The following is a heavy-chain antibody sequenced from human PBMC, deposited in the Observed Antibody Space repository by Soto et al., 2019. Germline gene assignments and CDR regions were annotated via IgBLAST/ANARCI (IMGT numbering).Heavy chain of an antibody. D-gene: IGHD4-17*01. CDR3: ARHIDYGEDIYYFDY. Sequence: SETLSLTCTVSGGSISSSSYYWGWIRQPPGKGLEWIGSIYYSGSTYYNPSLKSRVTISVDTSKNQFSLKLSSVTAADTAVYYCARHIDYGEDIYYFDYWGQGTLVTVS. J-gene: IGHJ4*02. CDR1: GGSISSSSYY. CDR2: IYYSGST. V-gene: IGHV4-39*01.